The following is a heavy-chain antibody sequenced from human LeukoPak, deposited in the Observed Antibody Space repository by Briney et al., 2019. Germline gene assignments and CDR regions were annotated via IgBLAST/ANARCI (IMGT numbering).Heavy chain of an antibody. CDR2: IYYSGST. J-gene: IGHJ5*02. CDR1: GGSISSSSYY. V-gene: IGHV4-39*01. CDR3: ARHSLGLNWFDP. Sequence: KASETLSLTCTVSGGSISSSSYYWGWIRQPPGKGLEWIGSIYYSGSTYYNPSLKSRVTISVDTSKNQFSLKLSSVTAADTAVYYCARHSLGLNWFDPWGQGTLVTVSS.